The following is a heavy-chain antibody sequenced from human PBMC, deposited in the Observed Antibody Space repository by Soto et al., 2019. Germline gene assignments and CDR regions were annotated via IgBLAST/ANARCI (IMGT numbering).Heavy chain of an antibody. V-gene: IGHV6-1*01. CDR3: ARDLVLVPEYYDAFDI. J-gene: IGHJ3*02. Sequence: SQTLSLTCAISGDSVSSNSAAWNWIRQSPSRCLEWLGRTYYRSKWYNDYAVSVKSRITINPDTSKNQFSLQLNSVTPEDTAVYYCARDLVLVPEYYDAFDIWGQGTMVTGSS. CDR2: TYYRSKWYN. D-gene: IGHD3-22*01. CDR1: GDSVSSNSAA.